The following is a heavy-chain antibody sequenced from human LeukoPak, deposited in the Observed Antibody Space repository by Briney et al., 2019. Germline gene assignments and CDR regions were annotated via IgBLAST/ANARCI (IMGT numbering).Heavy chain of an antibody. CDR2: ISYDGKDK. CDR3: GKARGRGFQRGDAFDI. D-gene: IGHD3-10*01. V-gene: IGHV3-30*02. J-gene: IGHJ3*02. Sequence: GGSLRLSCATSGFTFSNFGMNWVRQAPGKGLQWVAFISYDGKDKYYSDSVKGRITISRDNSKSTLYVQMDSLRTEDTAVYYCGKARGRGFQRGDAFDIWGQGKRVTVP. CDR1: GFTFSNFG.